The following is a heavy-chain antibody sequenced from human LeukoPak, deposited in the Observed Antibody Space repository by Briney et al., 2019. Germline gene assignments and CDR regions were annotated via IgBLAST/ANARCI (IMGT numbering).Heavy chain of an antibody. D-gene: IGHD6-13*01. CDR1: GGSISSYY. Sequence: SETLSLTCTVSGGSISSYYWSWVRQPPGKGLEWIGYMYYRGNTNYDPSLKSRVTISIDTPNNQFSLKLSSVTAADTAVYYCATGVHGIAAAGDYYFDYWGQGTLVTVSS. V-gene: IGHV4-59*01. J-gene: IGHJ4*02. CDR2: MYYRGNT. CDR3: ATGVHGIAAAGDYYFDY.